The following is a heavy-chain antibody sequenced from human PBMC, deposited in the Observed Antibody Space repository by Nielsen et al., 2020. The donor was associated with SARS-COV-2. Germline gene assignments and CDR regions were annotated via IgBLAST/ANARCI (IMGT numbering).Heavy chain of an antibody. J-gene: IGHJ3*02. CDR1: GFTFGTYG. V-gene: IGHV3-33*08. CDR2: IWYDGSNK. D-gene: IGHD3-16*01. Sequence: GGSLRLSCAASGFTFGTYGMHWVRQAPGKGLEWVAVIWYDGSNKYYADSVKGRFTISRDNSKNTLYLQMNSLRAEDTAVYYCAREPRGIRAFDIWGQGTMVTVSS. CDR3: AREPRGIRAFDI.